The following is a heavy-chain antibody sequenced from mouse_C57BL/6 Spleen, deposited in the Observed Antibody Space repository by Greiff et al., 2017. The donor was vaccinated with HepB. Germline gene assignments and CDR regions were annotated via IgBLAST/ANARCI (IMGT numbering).Heavy chain of an antibody. J-gene: IGHJ3*01. CDR2: IYPGSGST. Sequence: QVQLKQPGAELVKPGASVKMSCKASGYTFTSYWITWVKQRPGQGLEWIGDIYPGSGSTNYNEKFKSKATLTVDTSSSTAYMQLSSLTSEDSAVYYCARENGLRRPFAYWGQGTLVTVSA. D-gene: IGHD2-4*01. V-gene: IGHV1-55*01. CDR3: ARENGLRRPFAY. CDR1: GYTFTSYW.